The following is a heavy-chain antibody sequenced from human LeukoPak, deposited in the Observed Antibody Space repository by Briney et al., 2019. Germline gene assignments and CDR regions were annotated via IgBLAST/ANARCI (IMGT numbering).Heavy chain of an antibody. CDR3: ARVFDSGSQAYFYYMDV. J-gene: IGHJ6*03. V-gene: IGHV4-59*01. Sequence: SETLSLTCTVSGGSISGYYWSWIRQPPGKGLEWIGYIYYSGSTNYNPSLKSRVTISVDTSKNQFSLKLSSVTAADTAVYYCARVFDSGSQAYFYYMDVWGKGTTVTISS. CDR2: IYYSGST. D-gene: IGHD3-10*01. CDR1: GGSISGYY.